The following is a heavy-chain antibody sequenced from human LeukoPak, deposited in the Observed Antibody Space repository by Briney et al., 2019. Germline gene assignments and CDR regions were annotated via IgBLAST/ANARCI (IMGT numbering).Heavy chain of an antibody. CDR1: GFTFSSYA. V-gene: IGHV3-23*01. D-gene: IGHD3-22*01. CDR2: ISGSGGST. Sequence: GGSLRLSCAASGFTFSSYAMSWVRQAPGKGLEWVSAISGSGGSTYYADSVKGRFTISRDNSKNALYLQMNSLRAEDTAVYYCATTEGTYYYDSSGYTDYWGQGTLVTVSS. CDR3: ATTEGTYYYDSSGYTDY. J-gene: IGHJ4*02.